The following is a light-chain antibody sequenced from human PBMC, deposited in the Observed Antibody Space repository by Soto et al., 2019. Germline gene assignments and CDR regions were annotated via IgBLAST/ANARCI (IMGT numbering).Light chain of an antibody. CDR1: SGSVSTSYY. Sequence: QAVVTQEPSFSVSLGRTVTLTCGLSSGSVSTSYYPSWYQQTPGQAPRTLIYNTNTRSSGVPDRFSGSILGNKAALPITGAQADDDSDYYCVLYMGSGVWVFGGGTKLTVL. CDR2: NTN. J-gene: IGLJ3*02. CDR3: VLYMGSGVWV. V-gene: IGLV8-61*01.